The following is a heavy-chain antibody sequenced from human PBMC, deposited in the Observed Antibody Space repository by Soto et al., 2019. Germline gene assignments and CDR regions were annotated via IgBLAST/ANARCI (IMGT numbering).Heavy chain of an antibody. J-gene: IGHJ4*02. V-gene: IGHV3-23*01. D-gene: IGHD3-10*01. CDR1: GFTFSSYA. Sequence: GGSLRLSCAASGFTFSSYAMSWVRQAPGKGLEWVSAISGSGGSTYYTDSVKGRFTISRDNSKNTLYLQMSSLRAEDTAVYYCARGSSNEGVFADYWGQGTLVTVSS. CDR2: ISGSGGST. CDR3: ARGSSNEGVFADY.